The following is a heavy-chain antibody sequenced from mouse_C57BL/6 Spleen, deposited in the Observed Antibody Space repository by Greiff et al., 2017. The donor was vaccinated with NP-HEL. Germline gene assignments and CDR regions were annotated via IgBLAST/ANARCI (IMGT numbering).Heavy chain of an antibody. CDR3: ARDWTARAHYAMDY. Sequence: EVHLVESGGGLVKPGGSLKLSCAASGFTFSSYAMSWVRQTPEKRLEWVATISDGGSYTYYPDNVKGRFTISRDNAKNNLYLQMSHLKSEDTAMYYCARDWTARAHYAMDYWGQGASVTVSS. CDR1: GFTFSSYA. J-gene: IGHJ4*01. D-gene: IGHD3-2*01. V-gene: IGHV5-4*01. CDR2: ISDGGSYT.